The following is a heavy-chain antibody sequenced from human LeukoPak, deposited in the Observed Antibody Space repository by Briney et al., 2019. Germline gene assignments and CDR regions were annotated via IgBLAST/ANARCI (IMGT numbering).Heavy chain of an antibody. J-gene: IGHJ4*02. CDR1: GFTFSSYA. CDR3: AKGRDGSYPAPTDADDY. CDR2: IRGSGGST. D-gene: IGHD1-26*01. V-gene: IGHV3-23*01. Sequence: GGSLRLSCAASGFTFSSYAMSWVRQAPGKGLEWVSAIRGSGGSTYYADSVKGRFTISRDNSKNTLYLQMNSLRAEDTAVYYCAKGRDGSYPAPTDADDYWGQGTLVTVSS.